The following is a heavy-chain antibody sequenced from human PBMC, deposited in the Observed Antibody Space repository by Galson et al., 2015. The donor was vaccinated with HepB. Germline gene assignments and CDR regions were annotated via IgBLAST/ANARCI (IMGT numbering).Heavy chain of an antibody. CDR3: AQSLVGGSGSLDAFDI. CDR2: IYSGGST. D-gene: IGHD3-10*01. V-gene: IGHV3-66*02. Sequence: SLRLSCAASGFTVSSNYMSWVRQAPGKGLEWVSVIYSGGSTYYADSVKGRFTISRDNSKNTLYLQMNSLRAEDTAVYYCAQSLVGGSGSLDAFDIWGQGTMVTVSS. J-gene: IGHJ3*02. CDR1: GFTVSSNY.